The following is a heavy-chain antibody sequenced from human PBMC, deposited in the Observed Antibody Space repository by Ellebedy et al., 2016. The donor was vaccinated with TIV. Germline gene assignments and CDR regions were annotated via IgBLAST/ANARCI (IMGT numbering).Heavy chain of an antibody. CDR2: TYYRSEWHY. J-gene: IGHJ4*02. Sequence: SQTLSLTCAISGDSVSNVTSAWNWLRPSPSRGLEWLVRTYYRSEWHYDYAASVRSRITIDSDTSLNQYSLQLNSVTPADTAVYYCASGWELKYWGQGTLVTVSS. CDR3: ASGWELKY. CDR1: GDSVSNVTSA. D-gene: IGHD6-19*01. V-gene: IGHV6-1*01.